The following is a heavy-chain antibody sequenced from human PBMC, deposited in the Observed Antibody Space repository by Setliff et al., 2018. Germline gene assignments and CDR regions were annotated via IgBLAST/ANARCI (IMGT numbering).Heavy chain of an antibody. D-gene: IGHD4-17*01. J-gene: IGHJ4*01. V-gene: IGHV7-4-1*02. CDR3: ARADHLVTTKFDY. CDR1: GYSLSNYV. CDR2: INTKTGDP. Sequence: SVKVSCKASGYSLSNYVMNWVRQAPGQGLEWMGWINTKTGDPTYAQGYTGRFAFSLDTSDSATYLDISNLKAEDTATYYCARADHLVTTKFDYWGQGTLVTVSS.